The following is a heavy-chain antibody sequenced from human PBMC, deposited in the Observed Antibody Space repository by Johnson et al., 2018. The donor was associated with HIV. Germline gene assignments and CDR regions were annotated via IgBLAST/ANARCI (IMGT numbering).Heavy chain of an antibody. V-gene: IGHV3-15*01. J-gene: IGHJ3*01. CDR1: EFTFSNAW. CDR3: TTEVMEWELQVGWTRAFDL. D-gene: IGHD1-26*01. Sequence: VQLVESGGGLVKPGESLRLSCVASEFTFSNAWMTWVRQAPGKGLEWVGRIKSDTDGGTTDYAAPVKGRFTISSDDSKSMVYLQMNSLKTEDTAVYYCTTEVMEWELQVGWTRAFDLWGRGTMVTVSS. CDR2: IKSDTDGGTT.